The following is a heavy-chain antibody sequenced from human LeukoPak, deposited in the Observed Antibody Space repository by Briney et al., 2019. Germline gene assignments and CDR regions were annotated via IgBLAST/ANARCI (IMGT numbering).Heavy chain of an antibody. V-gene: IGHV4-59*12. J-gene: IGHJ4*02. D-gene: IGHD3-10*01. CDR3: AGGNGMVRGVILDY. CDR2: IYYTGST. Sequence: SETLSLTCTVSGASMSDYYWSWIRQPPGKGLEWIGYIYYTGSTNYNPSLKSRVTMSVDTSKNQFSLELSSVPAADTAVYYCAGGNGMVRGVILDYWGQGPLVTVSS. CDR1: GASMSDYY.